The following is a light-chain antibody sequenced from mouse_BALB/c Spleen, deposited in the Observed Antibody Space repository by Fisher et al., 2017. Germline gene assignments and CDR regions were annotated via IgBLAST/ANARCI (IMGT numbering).Light chain of an antibody. Sequence: IVMTQSTAIMSASPGEKVTMTCSASSSVSYMHWYQQKSGTSPKRWIYDTSKLASGVPARFSGSGSGTSYSLTISRMEAEDAATYYCQQWSSYPYTFGAGTKLELK. J-gene: IGKJ5*01. V-gene: IGKV4-59*01. CDR2: DTS. CDR3: QQWSSYPYT. CDR1: SSVSY.